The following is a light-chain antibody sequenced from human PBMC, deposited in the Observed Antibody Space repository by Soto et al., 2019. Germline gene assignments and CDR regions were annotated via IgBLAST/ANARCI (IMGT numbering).Light chain of an antibody. CDR3: QQHSSYPRT. Sequence: DIPMTQFPSSLSASVGDRVTITCRASQGIRNALGWYQQKPGKAPKRLIYAASILQSGVPPRFSVSGSGTEFTLTISSLQPEDFATYYCQQHSSYPRTFGGGTKVEIK. J-gene: IGKJ4*01. CDR2: AAS. CDR1: QGIRNA. V-gene: IGKV1-17*01.